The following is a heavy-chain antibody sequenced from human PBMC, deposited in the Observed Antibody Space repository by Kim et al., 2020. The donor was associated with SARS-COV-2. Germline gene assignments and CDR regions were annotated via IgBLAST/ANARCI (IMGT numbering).Heavy chain of an antibody. CDR2: IKHDGSEK. V-gene: IGHV3-7*01. D-gene: IGHD7-27*01. Sequence: GGSLRLSCATSGFTFSAYWMNWVRQVPGKGLEWVASIKHDGSEKYYVDSVTGRFTISKDNSVNSLYLQMNSLRVDDTAVYYCARGTKYRKQLLIKNWEGWLDLWGQGILVKVSS. CDR1: GFTFSAYW. J-gene: IGHJ5*02. CDR3: ARGTKYRKQLLIKNWEGWLDL.